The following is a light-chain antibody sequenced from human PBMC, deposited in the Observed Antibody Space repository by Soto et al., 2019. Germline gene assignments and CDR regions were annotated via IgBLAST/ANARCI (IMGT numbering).Light chain of an antibody. V-gene: IGKV3-11*01. CDR1: QGISNY. CDR2: DAS. J-gene: IGKJ4*01. CDR3: QQRSIWPLT. Sequence: ELVLTQSPATLSFSPGVRATPSCWASQGISNYLAWYQQKPGQAPMLLIYDASNRATGIPARFSGSGSGADFTLTISSLEPEDFAVYYCQQRSIWPLTVGGGTKVDIK.